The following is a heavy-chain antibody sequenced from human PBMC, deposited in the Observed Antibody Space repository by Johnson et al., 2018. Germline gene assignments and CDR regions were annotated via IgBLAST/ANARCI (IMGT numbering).Heavy chain of an antibody. D-gene: IGHD1-26*01. V-gene: IGHV3-69-1*02. Sequence: VQLVESGGGLVKPGGSLRLSCAASGFRSTHSYMTWVRQAPGKGLEWVASIVNSRYIYYADSVKGRFTIPRDNAEDSLFLQMKSLRAADTAVYYCGTCSYTGSFYYYGLDVWGPGTTVTVSS. J-gene: IGHJ6*02. CDR1: GFRSTHSY. CDR2: IVNSRYI. CDR3: GTCSYTGSFYYYGLDV.